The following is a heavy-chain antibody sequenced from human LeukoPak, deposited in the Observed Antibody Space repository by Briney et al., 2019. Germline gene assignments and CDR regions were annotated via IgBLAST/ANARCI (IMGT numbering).Heavy chain of an antibody. V-gene: IGHV3-74*01. J-gene: IGHJ4*02. Sequence: GGSLRLSCAASGFTFSNYWMHWVRQAPGKGLVWVSRINSDGSSTIYADSVKGRFTISRDNAKNTLYLQMNNLRADDTAVYYCARDRYCSGNGCQDLGYWGQGTLVTVSS. CDR2: INSDGSST. D-gene: IGHD2-15*01. CDR1: GFTFSNYW. CDR3: ARDRYCSGNGCQDLGY.